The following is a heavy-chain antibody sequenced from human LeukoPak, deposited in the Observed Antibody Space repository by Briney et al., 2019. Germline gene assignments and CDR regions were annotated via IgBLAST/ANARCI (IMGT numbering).Heavy chain of an antibody. D-gene: IGHD3-22*01. CDR2: INPSGGST. CDR1: GYTFTSYY. Sequence: ASXXVSCKASGYTFTSYYMHWVRLAPGQGLEWMGIINPSGGSTSYAQKFQGRVTMTRDTSTSTVYMELSSLRSEDTAVYYCARAPGYYDSSGVFDYWGQGTLVTVSS. J-gene: IGHJ4*02. V-gene: IGHV1-46*01. CDR3: ARAPGYYDSSGVFDY.